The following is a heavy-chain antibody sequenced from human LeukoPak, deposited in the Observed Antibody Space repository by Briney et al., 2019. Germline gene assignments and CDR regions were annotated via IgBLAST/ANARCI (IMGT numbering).Heavy chain of an antibody. V-gene: IGHV3-48*02. J-gene: IGHJ4*02. CDR2: ISSSSIAI. D-gene: IGHD1-1*01. CDR1: GFTFSSFG. Sequence: GGSLRLSCAASGFTFSSFGMHWVRQAPGKGLEWVSYISSSSIAIHYADSVKGRFTISRDNAKNSLYLRVNSLRDEDTAVYFCAREGDDGYNFEYWGQGTLVTVSS. CDR3: AREGDDGYNFEY.